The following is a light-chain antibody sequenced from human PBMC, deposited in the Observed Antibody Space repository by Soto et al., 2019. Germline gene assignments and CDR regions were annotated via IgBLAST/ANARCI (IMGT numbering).Light chain of an antibody. J-gene: IGKJ1*01. V-gene: IGKV3-20*01. CDR1: QSVSSSY. CDR2: GAS. CDR3: QQYGSPPTT. Sequence: EIVLTQSPGTLSLSPGERATLSCRASQSVSSSYLAWYQQKPGQAPRLLIYGASSRTTGIPDRFSGSGSGTDFTLTSSRPEPEDFAVYSCQQYGSPPTTFGQGTKVEIK.